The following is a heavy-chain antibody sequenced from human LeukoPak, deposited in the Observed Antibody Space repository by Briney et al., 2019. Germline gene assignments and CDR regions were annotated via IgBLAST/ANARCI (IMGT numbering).Heavy chain of an antibody. J-gene: IGHJ4*02. CDR1: GCTFSTYE. CDR3: ARDDNYVHGTTEY. CDR2: ISTSGSTI. V-gene: IGHV3-48*03. Sequence: GGSLRLSCAASGCTFSTYEMNWVRQAPGKGLEWVSYISTSGSTIYYADSVKGRFTISRDNARNSLYLQMNSLRADDTAAYYCARDDNYVHGTTEYWGQGTLVTVSS. D-gene: IGHD3-10*02.